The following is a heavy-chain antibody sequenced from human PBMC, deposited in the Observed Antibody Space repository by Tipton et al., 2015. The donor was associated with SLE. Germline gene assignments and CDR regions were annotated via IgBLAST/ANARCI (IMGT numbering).Heavy chain of an antibody. V-gene: IGHV4-39*01. J-gene: IGHJ4*02. D-gene: IGHD3-22*01. CDR2: IYYSGST. CDR3: ARLAGPKRGRGYYFDY. CDR1: GGSISSSSYY. Sequence: TLSLTCTVSGGSISSSSYYWGWIRQPPGKGLEWIGSIYYSGSTYYNPSLKSRVTISVDTSKNQFSLKLSSVTAADTAVYYCARLAGPKRGRGYYFDYWGQGTLVTVSS.